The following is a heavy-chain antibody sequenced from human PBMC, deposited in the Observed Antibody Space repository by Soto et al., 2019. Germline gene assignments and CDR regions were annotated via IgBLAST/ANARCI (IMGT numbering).Heavy chain of an antibody. V-gene: IGHV5-51*01. CDR3: ARHRRDSSGSVYFHAMDV. Sequence: PGESLKISCQGSGYIFRYYWIAWVRQMPGRGLEWLGIINPEDAETKISPSLQGRVTMSVDKSINTAYVQWSSLEASDTAIYYCARHRRDSSGSVYFHAMDVWGQGTAVTVSS. CDR2: INPEDAET. J-gene: IGHJ6*02. D-gene: IGHD5-18*01. CDR1: GYIFRYYW.